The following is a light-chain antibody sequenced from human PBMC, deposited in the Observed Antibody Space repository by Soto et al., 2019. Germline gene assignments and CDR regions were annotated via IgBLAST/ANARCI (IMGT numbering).Light chain of an antibody. Sequence: EIVLTQSPGTLSLSPGERATLSCRASQSVSSTYLAWYQQKPGQAPRLLIYGASSRAPGIPDRFSGSGSGTDFTLTISRLEPEDFAVYYCQHYGSLVLTFGGGNKVEIK. V-gene: IGKV3-20*01. CDR2: GAS. CDR3: QHYGSLVLT. J-gene: IGKJ4*01. CDR1: QSVSSTY.